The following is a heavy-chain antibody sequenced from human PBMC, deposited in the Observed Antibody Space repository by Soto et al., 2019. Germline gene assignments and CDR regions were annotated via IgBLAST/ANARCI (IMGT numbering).Heavy chain of an antibody. CDR3: GRGRQWLVRYYYYYMDV. Sequence: PSETLSLTCAVYGGSFSGYYWSWIRQPPGKGLEWIGEINHSGSTNYNPSLKSRVTISVDTSKNQFSLKLSSVTAADTAVYYCGRGRQWLVRYYYYYMDVWGKGTTVTVSS. J-gene: IGHJ6*03. CDR1: GGSFSGYY. D-gene: IGHD6-19*01. V-gene: IGHV4-34*01. CDR2: INHSGST.